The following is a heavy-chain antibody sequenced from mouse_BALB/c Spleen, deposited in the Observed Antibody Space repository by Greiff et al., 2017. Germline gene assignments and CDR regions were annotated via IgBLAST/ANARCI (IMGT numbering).Heavy chain of an antibody. J-gene: IGHJ2*01. CDR1: GFTFSSYG. V-gene: IGHV5-6*02. CDR3: ARHEGYDPYYFDY. CDR2: ISSGGSYT. Sequence: DVKLVESGGDLVKPGGSLKLSCAASGFTFSSYGMSWVRQTPDKRLEWVATISSGGSYTYYPDSVKGRFTISRDNAKNTLYLQMSSLKSEDTAMYYCARHEGYDPYYFDYWGQGTTLTVSS. D-gene: IGHD2-14*01.